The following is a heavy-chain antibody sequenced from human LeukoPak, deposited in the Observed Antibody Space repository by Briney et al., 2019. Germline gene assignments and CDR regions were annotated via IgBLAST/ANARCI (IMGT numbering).Heavy chain of an antibody. D-gene: IGHD3-3*01. CDR2: IYYSGST. Sequence: SETLSLTCAVYGGSFSGYYWSWIRQPPGKGLEWIGYIYYSGSTYYNPSLKSRVTISVDTSKNQFSLKLSSVTAADTAVYYCARGDSYYDFWSGYYLRAFDIWGQGTMVTVSS. V-gene: IGHV4-34*09. J-gene: IGHJ3*02. CDR3: ARGDSYYDFWSGYYLRAFDI. CDR1: GGSFSGYY.